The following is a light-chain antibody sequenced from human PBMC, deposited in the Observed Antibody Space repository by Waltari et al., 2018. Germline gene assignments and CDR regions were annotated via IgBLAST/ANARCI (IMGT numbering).Light chain of an antibody. CDR2: RND. CDR1: SSNIGSNS. V-gene: IGLV1-47*01. J-gene: IGLJ3*02. CDR3: AAWDGSLSGWV. Sequence: QSVLTQPPSASGTPGQRVTISCSGSSSNIGSNSVYWYQQLPGTAPKLVIHRNDQRPSGVPDRLSGSKSGTSASLAISVLRSEDEAYYYCAAWDGSLSGWVFGGGTKLTVL.